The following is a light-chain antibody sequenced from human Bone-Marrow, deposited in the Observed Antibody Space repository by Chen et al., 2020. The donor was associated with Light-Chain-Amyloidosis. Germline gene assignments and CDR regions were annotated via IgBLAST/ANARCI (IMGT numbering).Light chain of an antibody. V-gene: IGKV3-15*01. CDR1: QSVSSN. Sequence: EIVMTQSPATLSVSPGERATLSCRASQSVSSNLAWYPQTPGQAPRLLIYCASTRATGIPARFSGSGSGTEFTLTISSMQSEDFAVYYCQQYNNWLALTFGGGTKVEIK. CDR2: CAS. J-gene: IGKJ4*01. CDR3: QQYNNWLALT.